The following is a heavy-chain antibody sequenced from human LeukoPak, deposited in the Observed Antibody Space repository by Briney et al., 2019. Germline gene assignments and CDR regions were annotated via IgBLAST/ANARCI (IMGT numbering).Heavy chain of an antibody. J-gene: IGHJ4*02. V-gene: IGHV1-69*13. CDR2: IIPIFGTA. CDR3: ARGLHHGGSYPGY. Sequence: GASVKVSCKASGGTFSSYAISWVRQAPGQGLGWMGGIIPIFGTANYAQKFQGRVTITADESTSTAYMELSSLRSEDTAVYYCARGLHHGGSYPGYWGQGTLVTVSS. D-gene: IGHD1-26*01. CDR1: GGTFSSYA.